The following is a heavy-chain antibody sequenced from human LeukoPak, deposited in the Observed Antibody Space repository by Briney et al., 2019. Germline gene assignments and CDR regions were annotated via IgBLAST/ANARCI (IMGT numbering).Heavy chain of an antibody. J-gene: IGHJ4*02. D-gene: IGHD2-2*01. CDR3: AKVQMSTGWTFDF. CDR2: IDGSGDNR. V-gene: IGHV3-23*01. Sequence: GGSLRLSCAASGFTFENYAMSWVRQAPGKGLEWVSSIDGSGDNRYYADSVKGRFTISRDNSGNTLYLQLRGLGAEDTATYYCAKVQMSTGWTFDFWGQGSLVTVSS. CDR1: GFTFENYA.